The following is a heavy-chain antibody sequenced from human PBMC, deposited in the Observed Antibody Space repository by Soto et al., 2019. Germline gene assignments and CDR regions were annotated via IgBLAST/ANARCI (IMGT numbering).Heavy chain of an antibody. Sequence: GGSLRLSCVASGFTFNNYWMHWVRQVPGKGLVWVSRIKTDGSSPNYADSVEGRFTISSDNAKNTLYLQMNSLRAEDTAVYYCARDRIAGSGSCDNWGQGTLVTVSS. V-gene: IGHV3-74*01. CDR1: GFTFNNYW. J-gene: IGHJ4*02. D-gene: IGHD3-10*01. CDR2: IKTDGSSP. CDR3: ARDRIAGSGSCDN.